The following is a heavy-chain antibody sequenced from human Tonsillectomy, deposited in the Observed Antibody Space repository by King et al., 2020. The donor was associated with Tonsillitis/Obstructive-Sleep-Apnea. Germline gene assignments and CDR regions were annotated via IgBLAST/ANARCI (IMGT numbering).Heavy chain of an antibody. J-gene: IGHJ4*02. CDR3: ARDLGLDY. Sequence: DVQLVESGGGLVQPGGSLRLSCVGSGFAFSTYWMSWVRQAPGKGLEWVVNIKEDGSEKDYVDSVKGRFTISRDNAKNSLYLQMSSLRAEDTAVYYCARDLGLDYWGQGTLVTVS. CDR1: GFAFSTYW. D-gene: IGHD7-27*01. CDR2: IKEDGSEK. V-gene: IGHV3-7*01.